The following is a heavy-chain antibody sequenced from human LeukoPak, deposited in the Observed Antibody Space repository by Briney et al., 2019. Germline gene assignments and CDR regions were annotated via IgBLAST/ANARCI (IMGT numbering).Heavy chain of an antibody. Sequence: GGSLRLSCPTPALTFIHYGRQSVRQAPGKGLEWVAVIWSDGSKKYYAESVKGRFTVSRDTSKDTLYLQMNSLRAEDTAFFYCAKDDDSSGNYSYFQHWGQGTLVTVSS. CDR2: IWSDGSKK. V-gene: IGHV3-33*06. CDR3: AKDDDSSGNYSYFQH. D-gene: IGHD3-22*01. CDR1: ALTFIHYG. J-gene: IGHJ1*01.